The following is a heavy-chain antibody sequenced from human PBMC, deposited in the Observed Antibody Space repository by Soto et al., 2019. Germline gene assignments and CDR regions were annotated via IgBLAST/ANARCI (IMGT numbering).Heavy chain of an antibody. CDR3: ARHRGLYYYDSSGYYIDY. V-gene: IGHV4-39*01. J-gene: IGHJ4*02. Sequence: PSETLSLTCTVSGGSISSSSYYWGWIRQPPGKGLEWIGSIYYSGSTYYNPSLKSRVTISVDTSKNQFSLKLSSVTAADTAVYYCARHRGLYYYDSSGYYIDYWGQGTLVTVSS. D-gene: IGHD3-22*01. CDR1: GGSISSSSYY. CDR2: IYYSGST.